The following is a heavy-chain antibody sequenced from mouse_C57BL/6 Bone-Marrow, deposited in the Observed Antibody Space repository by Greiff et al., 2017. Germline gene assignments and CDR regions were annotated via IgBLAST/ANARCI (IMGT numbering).Heavy chain of an antibody. CDR2: ISSGGSYT. CDR3: ASRRSYFDY. V-gene: IGHV5-6*01. J-gene: IGHJ2*01. CDR1: GFTFSSYG. Sequence: EVQLVESGGDLVKPGGSLKLSCAASGFTFSSYGMSWVRQTPDKRLEWVATISSGGSYTYYPDSVKGRFTISRDNAKNTLYLQMSSLKSEDTAMYYCASRRSYFDYWGQGTTLTVSS.